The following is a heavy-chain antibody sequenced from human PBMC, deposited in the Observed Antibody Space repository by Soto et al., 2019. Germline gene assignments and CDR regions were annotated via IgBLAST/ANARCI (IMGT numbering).Heavy chain of an antibody. J-gene: IGHJ1*01. CDR3: ARVGVAGELAL. CDR2: TYYRSRWYN. V-gene: IGHV6-1*01. D-gene: IGHD6-19*01. Sequence: PSQTLSLTCAISGDSVSSNSAAWHWIRQSPSRGLEWLGRTYYRSRWYNDYTISVKSRITINPDTSRNQFSLHLNSVTPDDTAVYYFARVGVAGELALWVHGTPVTVSS. CDR1: GDSVSSNSAA.